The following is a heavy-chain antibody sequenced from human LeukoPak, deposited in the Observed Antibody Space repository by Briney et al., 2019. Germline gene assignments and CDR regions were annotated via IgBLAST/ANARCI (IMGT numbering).Heavy chain of an antibody. V-gene: IGHV4-34*01. CDR3: ARGLHYNILTGGMDV. CDR2: MSHTGAT. Sequence: SETLSLTCAVFGGSFSGYYWSWIRQSPEKGLEWIGEMSHTGATDYNPSLKSRVTVSVDTSKKQLSLNLRSVTAADTAVYYCARGLHYNILTGGMDVWGQGTTVIVSS. J-gene: IGHJ6*02. D-gene: IGHD3-9*01. CDR1: GGSFSGYY.